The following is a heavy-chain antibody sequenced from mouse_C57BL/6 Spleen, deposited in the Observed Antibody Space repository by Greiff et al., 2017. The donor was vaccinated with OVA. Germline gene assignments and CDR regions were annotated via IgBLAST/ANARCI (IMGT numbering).Heavy chain of an antibody. CDR2: ISYSGST. CDR3: AREDYVGYFDY. V-gene: IGHV3-1*01. Sequence: EVQLQQSGPGMVKPSQSLSLTCTVTGYSITSGYDWHWIRHFPGNKLEWMGYISYSGSTNYNPSLKSRISITPDTSKNHFFLKLNSVTTEDTATYYCAREDYVGYFDYWGQGTTLTVSS. J-gene: IGHJ2*01. D-gene: IGHD1-1*01. CDR1: GYSITSGYD.